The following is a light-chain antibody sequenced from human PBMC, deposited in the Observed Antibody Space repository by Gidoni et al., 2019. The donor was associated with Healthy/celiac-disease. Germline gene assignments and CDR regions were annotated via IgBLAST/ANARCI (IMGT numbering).Light chain of an antibody. J-gene: IGLJ3*02. CDR3: QSYDSSLSGSV. CDR2: GNS. V-gene: IGLV1-40*01. CDR1: SSNIGSGYD. Sequence: QSVLTQPPSGSGAPGQRVTISCTGSSSNIGSGYDVHWYQQLPGTAPKLLIYGNSNRPSGFPDRFSCSKSGTSSSLAITGLQAEDEADYYCQSYDSSLSGSVFGGGTKLTVL.